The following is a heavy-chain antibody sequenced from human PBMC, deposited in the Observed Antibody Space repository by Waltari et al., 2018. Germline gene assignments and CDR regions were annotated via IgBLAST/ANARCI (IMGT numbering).Heavy chain of an antibody. CDR3: ARTLYSNPHFHYYYMDV. Sequence: QVQLQESGPGLVKPSETLSLTCTVSGGSIRSYYWSWVRQPPGEGLEWIGYISYSGSTDYNPSLKSRVTISVDTSKNQVSLKLSSVTATDTAVYYCARTLYSNPHFHYYYMDVWGKGTTVTISS. CDR1: GGSIRSYY. D-gene: IGHD4-4*01. V-gene: IGHV4-59*08. J-gene: IGHJ6*03. CDR2: ISYSGST.